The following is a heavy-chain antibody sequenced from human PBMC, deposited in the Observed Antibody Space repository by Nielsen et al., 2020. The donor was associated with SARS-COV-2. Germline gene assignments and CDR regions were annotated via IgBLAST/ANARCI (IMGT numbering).Heavy chain of an antibody. Sequence: SVKVSCKASGYTFTSYGISWVRQAPGQGLEWMGWISAYNGNTNYAQKFQGRVTMTRDTSTSTVYMDLSSLRSEDTAVYYCAREQWLVPNGYFDYWGQGTLVTVSS. J-gene: IGHJ4*02. D-gene: IGHD6-19*01. V-gene: IGHV1-18*01. CDR1: GYTFTSYG. CDR3: AREQWLVPNGYFDY. CDR2: ISAYNGNT.